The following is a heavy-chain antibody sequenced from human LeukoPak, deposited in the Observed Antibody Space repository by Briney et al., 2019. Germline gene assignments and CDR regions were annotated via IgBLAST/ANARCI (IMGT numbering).Heavy chain of an antibody. CDR3: ARRLWEGYYYDSSGYYV. CDR1: GGSISSSSYY. V-gene: IGHV4-39*07. CDR2: IYYSGST. J-gene: IGHJ4*02. Sequence: PSETLSLTCTVSGGSISSSSYYWGWIRQPPGKGLEWIGSIYYSGSTYYNPSLKSRVTISVDTSKNQFSLKLSSVTAADTAVYYCARRLWEGYYYDSSGYYVWGQGTLVTVSS. D-gene: IGHD3-22*01.